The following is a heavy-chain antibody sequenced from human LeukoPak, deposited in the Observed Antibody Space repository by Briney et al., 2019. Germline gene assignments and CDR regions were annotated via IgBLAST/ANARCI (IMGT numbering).Heavy chain of an antibody. D-gene: IGHD3-3*01. V-gene: IGHV3-23*01. CDR3: ARDSERFLEWLHLVRFDP. Sequence: GGSLRLSCAASGFTFTSYAMSWVRQAPGKGLEWVSVLTGDGNTYYADSVKGRFTNSRDDSKNTLFLQMNSLRAEDTAVYYCARDSERFLEWLHLVRFDPWGQGTLVTVSS. CDR2: LTGDGNT. CDR1: GFTFTSYA. J-gene: IGHJ5*02.